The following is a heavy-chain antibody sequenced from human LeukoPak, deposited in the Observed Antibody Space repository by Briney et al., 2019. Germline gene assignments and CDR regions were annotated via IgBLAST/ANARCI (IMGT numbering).Heavy chain of an antibody. V-gene: IGHV3-30*04. J-gene: IGHJ4*02. CDR3: ARGGMVRGVIPYYFDY. Sequence: GGSLRLSCAASGISFSNFAMHWVRQAPGKGLEWVAVMSYDGTTKYSADSVKGRFTISRDNSKNTLYLQMNSLGTEDTAVYYCARGGMVRGVIPYYFDYWGQGTLVTVSS. D-gene: IGHD3-10*01. CDR2: MSYDGTTK. CDR1: GISFSNFA.